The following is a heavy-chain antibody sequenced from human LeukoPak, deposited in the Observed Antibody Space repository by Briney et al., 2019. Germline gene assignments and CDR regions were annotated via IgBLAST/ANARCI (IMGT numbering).Heavy chain of an antibody. D-gene: IGHD3-22*01. Sequence: PSETLSLTCTVSGGSISPYYWSWIRQPPGKGLEWLAYISYSGSTYYNPSLKSRVTISVDTSKNQISLKLSSVTAADTAVYYCARVQSSGSLPLFDYWGQGTLVTVSS. CDR3: ARVQSSGSLPLFDY. V-gene: IGHV4-59*08. CDR2: ISYSGST. CDR1: GGSISPYY. J-gene: IGHJ4*02.